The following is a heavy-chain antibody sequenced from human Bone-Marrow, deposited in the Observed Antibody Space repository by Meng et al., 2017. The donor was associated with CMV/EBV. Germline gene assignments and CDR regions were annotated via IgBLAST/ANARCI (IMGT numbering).Heavy chain of an antibody. J-gene: IGHJ4*02. Sequence: AVYGGCFNDYCWGWIRRPPGRGLRWIGEINHSGNTNYNPSLESRVTISVDTSKNQFSLKLSSVTAADTAVYYCTRKGLRTTVTANDYWGQGTLVTVSS. CDR2: INHSGNT. V-gene: IGHV4-34*01. CDR1: GGCFNDYC. D-gene: IGHD4-17*01. CDR3: TRKGLRTTVTANDY.